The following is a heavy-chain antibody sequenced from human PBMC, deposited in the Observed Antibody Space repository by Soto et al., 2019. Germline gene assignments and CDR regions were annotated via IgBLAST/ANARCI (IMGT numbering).Heavy chain of an antibody. J-gene: IGHJ4*01. CDR3: GLHKPGLISGSSGHLDY. D-gene: IGHD1-26*01. CDR2: MSTYNGNT. CDR1: RCAFTSDG. Sequence: ASVKVSCKASRCAFTSDGISWVRQAPGQGLEWMGWMSTYNGNTNYAKRFQGRVAMTIDTSTSTAFMELRSLRSDDTAVYYCGLHKPGLISGSSGHLDYWG. V-gene: IGHV1-18*04.